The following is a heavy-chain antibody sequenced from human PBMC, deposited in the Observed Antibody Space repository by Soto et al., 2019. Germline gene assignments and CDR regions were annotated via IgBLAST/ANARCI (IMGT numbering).Heavy chain of an antibody. CDR3: AKDGAGYNWNDCWFDP. CDR1: GFTFDDYA. V-gene: IGHV3-9*01. CDR2: ISWNSGSI. Sequence: EVQLVESGGGLVQPGRSLRLSCAASGFTFDDYAMHWVRQAPGMGLEWVSGISWNSGSIGYADSVKGRFTISRDNAKNSLYLQMNSLRAEDTALYYCAKDGAGYNWNDCWFDPWGQGTLVTVSS. D-gene: IGHD1-1*01. J-gene: IGHJ5*02.